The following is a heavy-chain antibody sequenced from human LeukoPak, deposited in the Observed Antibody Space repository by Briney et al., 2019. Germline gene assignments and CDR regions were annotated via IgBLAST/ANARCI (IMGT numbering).Heavy chain of an antibody. J-gene: IGHJ4*01. V-gene: IGHV1-18*01. CDR1: GYTFTSYG. Sequence: ASVKVSCKASGYTFTSYGISWVRQAPGQGLEWMGWISAYNGNTNYAQKLQGRVTMTTDTSTSTAYMELRSLRSDDTAMYYCARTASPRRFSDYCGQATLATVSS. CDR2: ISAYNGNT. D-gene: IGHD3-3*01. CDR3: ARTASPRRFSDY.